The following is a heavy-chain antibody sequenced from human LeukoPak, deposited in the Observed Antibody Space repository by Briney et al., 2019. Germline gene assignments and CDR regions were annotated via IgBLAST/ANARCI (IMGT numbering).Heavy chain of an antibody. CDR1: GGSISSGRYC. V-gene: IGHV4-61*02. Sequence: SQTLSLTCTLSGGSISSGRYCCSWIRQPAGKGLEWIVRIYTSGSTTYNPSLTSRVTISVDTSKNQFSLKLGSVTAADTAVYYCARTVVIAAAGFDYWGQGTLVTVSS. CDR2: IYTSGST. J-gene: IGHJ4*02. CDR3: ARTVVIAAAGFDY. D-gene: IGHD6-13*01.